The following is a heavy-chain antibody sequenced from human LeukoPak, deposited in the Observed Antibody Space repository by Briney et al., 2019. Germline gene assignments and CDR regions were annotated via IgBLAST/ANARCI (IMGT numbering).Heavy chain of an antibody. D-gene: IGHD3-22*01. CDR2: IYYSGST. V-gene: IGHV4-39*07. CDR1: GGSISSSSYY. J-gene: IGHJ4*02. Sequence: SETLSLTCTVSGGSISSSSYYWGWIRQPPGKGLEWIGSIYYSGSTYYNPSLKSRVTISVDTSKNQFSLKLSSVTAADTAVYYCARAPDSSGYYFPLDYWGQGTLVTVSS. CDR3: ARAPDSSGYYFPLDY.